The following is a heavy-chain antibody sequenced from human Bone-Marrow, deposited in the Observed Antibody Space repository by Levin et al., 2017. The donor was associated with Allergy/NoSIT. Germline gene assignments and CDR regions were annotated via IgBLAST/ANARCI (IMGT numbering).Heavy chain of an antibody. D-gene: IGHD3-10*01. Sequence: LSLTCGASGFTFRIYWMSWVRQAPGKGLEWVANIKEDSSQKKYADSVKGRFTISRDNAENSLYLHMNNLRAEDTAVYHCARVDYYGDAYGFWGQGTLVTVSS. J-gene: IGHJ4*02. CDR2: IKEDSSQK. CDR3: ARVDYYGDAYGF. V-gene: IGHV3-7*04. CDR1: GFTFRIYW.